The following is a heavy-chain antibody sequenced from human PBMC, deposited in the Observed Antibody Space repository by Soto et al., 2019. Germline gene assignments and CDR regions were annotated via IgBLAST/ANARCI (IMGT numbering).Heavy chain of an antibody. D-gene: IGHD6-19*01. J-gene: IGHJ4*02. Sequence: SETLSLTCTVSGGSISSSSYYWGWIRQPPGKGLEWIGSIYYSGSTYYNPSLKSRVTISVDTSKNQFSLKLSSVTAADTAVYYCARAGKQWLVLGFDYWGQGTLVTVSS. CDR1: GGSISSSSYY. CDR2: IYYSGST. V-gene: IGHV4-39*01. CDR3: ARAGKQWLVLGFDY.